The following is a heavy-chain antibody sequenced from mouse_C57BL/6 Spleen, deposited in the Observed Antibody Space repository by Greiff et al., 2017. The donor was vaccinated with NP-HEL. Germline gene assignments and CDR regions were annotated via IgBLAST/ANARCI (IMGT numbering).Heavy chain of an antibody. CDR2: INYDGSST. CDR1: GFTFSDYY. CDR3: AGRGSDAMDY. V-gene: IGHV5-16*02. J-gene: IGHJ4*01. D-gene: IGHD1-1*01. Sequence: EVMLVESEGGLVQPGSSMKLSCTASGFTFSDYYMAWVRQVPEKGLEWVANINYDGSSTYYLDSLKSRFIISRDNAQNILYLQMSSLKSEDTATYYCAGRGSDAMDYWGQGTSVTVSS.